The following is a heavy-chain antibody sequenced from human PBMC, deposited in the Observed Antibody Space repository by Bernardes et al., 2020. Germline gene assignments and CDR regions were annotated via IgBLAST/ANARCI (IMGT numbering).Heavy chain of an antibody. Sequence: GGSLRLSCAASGFTFSSYSMNWVRQAPGKGLEWVSSISSSSSYIYYADSVKGRFTISRDNAKNSLYLQMNSLRAEDTAVYYCARPRGAVAVPDAFDIWGQGTMVTVAS. V-gene: IGHV3-21*01. CDR3: ARPRGAVAVPDAFDI. CDR1: GFTFSSYS. J-gene: IGHJ3*02. CDR2: ISSSSSYI. D-gene: IGHD6-19*01.